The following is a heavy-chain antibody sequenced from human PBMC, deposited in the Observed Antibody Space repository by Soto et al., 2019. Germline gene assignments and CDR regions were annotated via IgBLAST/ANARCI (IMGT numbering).Heavy chain of an antibody. CDR3: ARDYDDTMEARSSGFWFEP. D-gene: IGHD3-22*01. V-gene: IGHV4-61*08. Sequence: PSQTLCLTCPFSGGSIRSRGFGLSCLRQDPLKGLEWIGYIYYSVSTNYNPSLKSRVTISVDTSKNQFSLKLSSVTAADTAVYYRARDYDDTMEARSSGFWFEPWGQGTLVTVSS. CDR1: GGSIRSRGFG. CDR2: IYYSVST. J-gene: IGHJ5*02.